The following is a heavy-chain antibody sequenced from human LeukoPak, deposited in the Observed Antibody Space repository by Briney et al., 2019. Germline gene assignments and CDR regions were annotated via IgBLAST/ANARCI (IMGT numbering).Heavy chain of an antibody. CDR3: AKGNYYFDY. CDR2: IFYSGSS. J-gene: IGHJ4*02. Sequence: SDTLSLTCAVSGYSISSSNWWGWIRQPPGKGLEWIGYIFYSGSSYYNPSLKSRVTMSVDTSKNQFSLKLTSVTAADTAVYYCAKGNYYFDYWGQGTLVTVSS. V-gene: IGHV4-28*01. CDR1: GYSISSSNW.